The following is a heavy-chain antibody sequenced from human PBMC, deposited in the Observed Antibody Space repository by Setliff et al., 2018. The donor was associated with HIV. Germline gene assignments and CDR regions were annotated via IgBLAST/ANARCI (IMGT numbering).Heavy chain of an antibody. Sequence: PSETLSLTCSVSGGSISRFYWSWVRQSPGKELEWIGYIYGTANTDYNPSLKSRVTISADTSRNQLSLRLTSVTAADTAVYFCARHLVLSGTFRNHYYYLDVWGKGTTVTVSS. CDR1: GGSISRFY. CDR2: IYGTANT. V-gene: IGHV4-59*08. D-gene: IGHD1-7*01. J-gene: IGHJ6*03. CDR3: ARHLVLSGTFRNHYYYLDV.